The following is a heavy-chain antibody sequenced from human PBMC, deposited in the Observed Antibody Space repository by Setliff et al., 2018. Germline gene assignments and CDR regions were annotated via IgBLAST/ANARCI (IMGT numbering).Heavy chain of an antibody. D-gene: IGHD7-27*01. CDR2: IFPKTGNT. CDR3: AKNRYHWGVGYFDF. Sequence: ASVKVSCKASGYTFTNYGITWVRQAPGQGLEWMGWIFPKTGNTNYAHKLQGRVSMTTDTSTGTAYMELRSLRSDDTAVYYCAKNRYHWGVGYFDFWGQGILVTVSS. J-gene: IGHJ4*02. V-gene: IGHV1-18*01. CDR1: GYTFTNYG.